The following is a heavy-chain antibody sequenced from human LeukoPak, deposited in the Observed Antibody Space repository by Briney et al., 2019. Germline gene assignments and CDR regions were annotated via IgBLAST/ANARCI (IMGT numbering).Heavy chain of an antibody. CDR2: IYTSGST. J-gene: IGHJ4*02. D-gene: IGHD3-22*01. V-gene: IGHV4-4*07. CDR3: ARERPYYDSSGYYTDY. CDR1: GGSFSGYY. Sequence: SETLFLTCAVYGGSFSGYYWSWIRQPAGKGLEWIGRIYTSGSTNYNPSLKSRVTISVDTSKNQFSLKLSSVIAADTAVYYCARERPYYDSSGYYTDYWGQGTLVTVSS.